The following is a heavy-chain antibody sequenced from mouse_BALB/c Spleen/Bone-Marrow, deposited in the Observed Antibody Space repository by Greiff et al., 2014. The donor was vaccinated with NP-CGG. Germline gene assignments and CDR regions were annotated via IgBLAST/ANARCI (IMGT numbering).Heavy chain of an antibody. Sequence: VQLQQSGPELVKPGASMKISCKASGYSFTGYTMNWVKQSHGMNLEWIGLINPYNGGTTYNQKFKGKATLTVDKSSSTAYMELLRLTSEDSAVYYCAREYYGDWYFDVWGAGTTVTVSS. V-gene: IGHV1-18*01. J-gene: IGHJ1*01. CDR1: GYSFTGYT. D-gene: IGHD1-1*01. CDR2: INPYNGGT. CDR3: AREYYGDWYFDV.